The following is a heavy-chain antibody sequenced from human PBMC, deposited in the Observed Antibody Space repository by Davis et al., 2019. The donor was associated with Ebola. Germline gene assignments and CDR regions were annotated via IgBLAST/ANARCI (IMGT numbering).Heavy chain of an antibody. CDR3: ARDPGYSTSWPSFDL. J-gene: IGHJ5*02. CDR2: ISGTSLTK. Sequence: GESLKISCAGSGFTFSDYGMNWVRQAPGKGLEWVSYISGTSLTKYYAVSVRDRFTISRDNARNSLYLQMNSLTDEDTALYYCARDPGYSTSWPSFDLWGQGTLVTVSS. V-gene: IGHV3-48*02. D-gene: IGHD6-13*01. CDR1: GFTFSDYG.